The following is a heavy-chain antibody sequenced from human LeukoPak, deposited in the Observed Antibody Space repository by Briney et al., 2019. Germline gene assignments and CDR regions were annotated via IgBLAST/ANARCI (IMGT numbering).Heavy chain of an antibody. D-gene: IGHD3-3*01. CDR1: GYSISSGYY. V-gene: IGHV4-38-2*01. CDR2: IYHSGST. Sequence: KPSETLSLTCAVSGYSISSGYYWGWIRQPPGKGLEWIGSIYHSGSTYYNPSLKSRVTISVDTSKNQFSLKLSSVTAADTAVYYCARHNRPATDDFWSGYYFRILSPFDYWGQGTLVTVSS. J-gene: IGHJ4*02. CDR3: ARHNRPATDDFWSGYYFRILSPFDY.